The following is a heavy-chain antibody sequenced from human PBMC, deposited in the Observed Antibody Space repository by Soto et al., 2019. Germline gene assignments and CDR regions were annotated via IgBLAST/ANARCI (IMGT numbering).Heavy chain of an antibody. CDR1: GGSISSYY. V-gene: IGHV4-59*08. CDR3: ARNVYQSAIRTFEI. CDR2: IYYSGST. Sequence: QVQLQESGPGLVKPSETLSLTCTVSGGSISSYYWSWIRQPPGKGLEWIGYIYYSGSTNYNPSLKSRDTLSVDTSQNQFSLKLSSVTAADTAVYYCARNVYQSAIRTFEIWGQGTMVTVSS. D-gene: IGHD2-2*02. J-gene: IGHJ3*02.